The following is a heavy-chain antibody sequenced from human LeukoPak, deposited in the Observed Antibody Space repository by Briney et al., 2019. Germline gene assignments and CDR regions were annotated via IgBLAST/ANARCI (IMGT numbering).Heavy chain of an antibody. D-gene: IGHD5/OR15-5a*01. CDR1: GGSISSYY. CDR3: ARQDSSGVFY. V-gene: IGHV4-39*01. CDR2: IYYSGST. Sequence: SETLSLTCTVSGGSISSYYWGWIRQPPGKGLEWIGSIYYSGSTYYNPSLKSRVTISVDTSKNQFSLKLSSVTAADTAVYYCARQDSSGVFYWGQGTLVTVSS. J-gene: IGHJ4*02.